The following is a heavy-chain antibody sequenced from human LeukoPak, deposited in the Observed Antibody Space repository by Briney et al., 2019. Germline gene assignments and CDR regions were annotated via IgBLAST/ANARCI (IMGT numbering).Heavy chain of an antibody. J-gene: IGHJ6*03. D-gene: IGHD6-19*01. CDR3: ARDLKEQWLVGAHYYYYYMDV. V-gene: IGHV1-2*02. CDR2: INPNSGGT. CDR1: GYTFTGYY. Sequence: GASVKVSCKASGYTFTGYYMHWVRQAPGQGLEWMGWINPNSGGTNYAQKFQGRVTMTRDTSISTAYMELSRLRSDDTAVYYCARDLKEQWLVGAHYYYYYMDVWGKGTTVTISS.